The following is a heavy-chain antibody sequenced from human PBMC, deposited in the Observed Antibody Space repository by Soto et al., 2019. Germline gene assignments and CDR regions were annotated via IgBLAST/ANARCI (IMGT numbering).Heavy chain of an antibody. V-gene: IGHV1-69*02. Sequence: GASVKVSCKASGGTFSSYTISWVRQTPGQGLEWMGRIIPILGIANYAQKFQGRVTITADKSTSTAYMELSSLRSEDTAVYYCARGNDSSGSIGGYWGQGTLVTVSS. D-gene: IGHD3-22*01. CDR3: ARGNDSSGSIGGY. CDR2: IIPILGIA. J-gene: IGHJ4*02. CDR1: GGTFSSYT.